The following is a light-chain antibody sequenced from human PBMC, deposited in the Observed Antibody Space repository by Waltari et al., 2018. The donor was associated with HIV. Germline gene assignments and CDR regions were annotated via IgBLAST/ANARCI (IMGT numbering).Light chain of an antibody. V-gene: IGLV2-14*01. CDR3: SSYTSSSPFV. CDR2: EVN. Sequence: QSALTQPASVSGSPGQSITISCPGTSSDVGGYNYVPWYQQHPGKAPKLMIYEVNNRPSGVSNRFSGSKSGNTASLTISGLQAEDEADYYCSSYTSSSPFVFGTGTKVIVL. J-gene: IGLJ1*01. CDR1: SSDVGGYNY.